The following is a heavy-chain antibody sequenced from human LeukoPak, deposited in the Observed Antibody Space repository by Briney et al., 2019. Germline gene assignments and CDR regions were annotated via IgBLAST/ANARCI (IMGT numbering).Heavy chain of an antibody. Sequence: GGSLRLSCVTSGFTFDDYGMSWVRQAPGKGLEWVSGINWNGGSTGYADSLQGRFTISRDNAKNSLYLQIYNLRAEDTAFYFCAGDRPSGFYFDSWGQGTLLIVSS. CDR3: AGDRPSGFYFDS. D-gene: IGHD3-10*01. CDR2: INWNGGST. J-gene: IGHJ4*02. V-gene: IGHV3-20*04. CDR1: GFTFDDYG.